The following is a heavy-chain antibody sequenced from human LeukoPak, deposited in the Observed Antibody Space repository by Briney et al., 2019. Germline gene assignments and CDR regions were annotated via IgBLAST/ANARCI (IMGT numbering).Heavy chain of an antibody. J-gene: IGHJ4*02. CDR2: ISGSGGST. Sequence: PGGSLRLSCAASGFTFSSYAMSWVRQAPGKGLEWVSAISGSGGSTYYADSVKGRFTISRDNSKNTLYLQMNSLRAEDTAVYYCAKYSNDYDFWSGYSIFDYWGQGTLVTVSS. CDR1: GFTFSSYA. CDR3: AKYSNDYDFWSGYSIFDY. D-gene: IGHD3-3*01. V-gene: IGHV3-23*01.